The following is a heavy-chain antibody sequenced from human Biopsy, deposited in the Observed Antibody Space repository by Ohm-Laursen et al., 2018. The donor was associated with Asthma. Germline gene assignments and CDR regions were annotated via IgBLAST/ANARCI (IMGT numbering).Heavy chain of an antibody. D-gene: IGHD6-19*01. J-gene: IGHJ4*02. CDR3: ARGDSSGWSHYYFDY. CDR2: IYSGGTS. CDR1: GFAVSRDH. Sequence: GSLRLSCAASGFAVSRDHMFWVRQAPGKGLEWVSVIYSGGTSHTADSVRGRFTISRDYSKNTLYLQMHILRAEDTAVYYCARGDSSGWSHYYFDYWGQGTLVTVSS. V-gene: IGHV3-53*01.